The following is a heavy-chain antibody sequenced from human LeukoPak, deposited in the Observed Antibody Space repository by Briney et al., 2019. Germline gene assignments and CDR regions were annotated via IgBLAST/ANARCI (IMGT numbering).Heavy chain of an antibody. CDR3: ARFPWAHCSDC. CDR2: IYSAGNT. CDR1: GFTVSNTY. J-gene: IGHJ3*01. Sequence: GGSLRLSCAASGFTVSNTYMSWVRQAPGKGLEWVSVIYSAGNTYYIDSVKGRFAISRDNSKNTVFLQMNGLRADDTAVYYCARFPWAHCSDCWGQGTMVTVSS. D-gene: IGHD2-15*01. V-gene: IGHV3-53*01.